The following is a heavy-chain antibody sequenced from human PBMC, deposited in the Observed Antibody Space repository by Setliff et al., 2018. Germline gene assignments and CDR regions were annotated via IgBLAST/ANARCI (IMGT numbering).Heavy chain of an antibody. Sequence: SSGDASWSWVRQPPGKGLEWVSGISWNSGSIGYADSVKGRFTISRDNAKNSLYLQMNSLRAEDTALYYCAKDKRFGESSPGYYYYGMDVWGQGTTVTVSS. J-gene: IGHJ6*02. CDR2: ISWNSGSI. CDR1: SSGDAS. V-gene: IGHV3-9*01. CDR3: AKDKRFGESSPGYYYYGMDV. D-gene: IGHD3-10*01.